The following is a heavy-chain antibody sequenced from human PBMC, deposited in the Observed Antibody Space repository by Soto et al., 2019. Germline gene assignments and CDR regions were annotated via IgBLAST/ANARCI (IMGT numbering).Heavy chain of an antibody. J-gene: IGHJ5*02. V-gene: IGHV1-18*01. CDR2: ISAYNGNT. D-gene: IGHD2-21*02. Sequence: GASVKVSCKASGYTFTSYGISWVRQAPGQGLEWMGWISAYNGNTNYAQKLQGRVTMTTDTSTSTAYMELRSLRSDDTAVYYCARDSRRWVVTAKSSFDPWGQGTLVTVSS. CDR3: ARDSRRWVVTAKSSFDP. CDR1: GYTFTSYG.